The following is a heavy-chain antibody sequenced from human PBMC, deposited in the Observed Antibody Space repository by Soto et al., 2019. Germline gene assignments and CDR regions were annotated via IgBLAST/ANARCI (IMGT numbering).Heavy chain of an antibody. D-gene: IGHD5-18*01. Sequence: LSETLSLTCTVSGGSISSYYWSWIRQPPGKGLEWIGYIYYSGSTNYNPSLKSRVTISVDTSKNQFSLKLSSVTAADTAVYYCARTLYSYGPRFDYWGQGTLVTVSS. V-gene: IGHV4-59*01. CDR3: ARTLYSYGPRFDY. J-gene: IGHJ4*02. CDR1: GGSISSYY. CDR2: IYYSGST.